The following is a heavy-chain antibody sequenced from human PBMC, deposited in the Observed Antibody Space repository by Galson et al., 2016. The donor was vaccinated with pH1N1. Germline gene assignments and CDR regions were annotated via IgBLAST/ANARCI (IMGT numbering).Heavy chain of an antibody. Sequence: SLRLSCAASGFTFGGYWMTWVRQAPGKGLEWVANIKRDGSVKKYVDSVKGRFAISRDNAKNSLYLEMNNLRAEDTAVYYCARDSSPNDYRGFLDALDCWGQGTLVTVSS. D-gene: IGHD4-23*01. CDR2: IKRDGSVK. V-gene: IGHV3-7*01. CDR3: ARDSSPNDYRGFLDALDC. CDR1: GFTFGGYW. J-gene: IGHJ4*02.